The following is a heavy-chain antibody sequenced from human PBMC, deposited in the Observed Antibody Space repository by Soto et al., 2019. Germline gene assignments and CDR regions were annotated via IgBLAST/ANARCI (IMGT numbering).Heavy chain of an antibody. CDR1: GYTFTSYA. J-gene: IGHJ4*02. D-gene: IGHD6-6*01. CDR2: INTNTGNP. CDR3: ARDSRGGRYSSSWSFHDY. Sequence: ASVKVSCKASGYTFTSYAMNWVRQAPGQGLEWMGWINTNTGNPTYAQGFTGRFVFSLDTSVSTAYLQICSLKAEDTAVYYCARDSRGGRYSSSWSFHDYWGQGTLVTVSS. V-gene: IGHV7-4-1*01.